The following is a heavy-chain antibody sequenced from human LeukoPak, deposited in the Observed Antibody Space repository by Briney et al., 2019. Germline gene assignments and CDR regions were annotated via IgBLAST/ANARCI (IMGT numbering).Heavy chain of an antibody. V-gene: IGHV4-38-2*02. D-gene: IGHD5-12*01. CDR3: ARDDYHTKSDY. J-gene: IGHJ4*02. CDR1: GYSISSGYY. CDR2: INHSGTT. Sequence: SSETLSLTCAVSGYSISSGYYWGWIRPPPGKGLEWIGSINHSGTTYCNPSLKSRVTISVDTSKDQFSLKVNSVTAADTAVYYCARDDYHTKSDYWGQGTLVTVSS.